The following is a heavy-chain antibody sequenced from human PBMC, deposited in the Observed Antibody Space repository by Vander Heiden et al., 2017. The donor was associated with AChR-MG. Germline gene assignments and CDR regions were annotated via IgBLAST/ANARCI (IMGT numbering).Heavy chain of an antibody. CDR1: GFTFSNAW. V-gene: IGHV3-15*01. J-gene: IGHJ4*02. CDR3: TTAAFEEVVGATRDY. Sequence: EVQLVESGGGLVKPGGSLRLSCAASGFTFSNAWMSWVRQAPGKGLEWVGRIKSKTDGGTTDYAAPVKGRFTISRDDSKNTLYLQMNSLKTEDTAVYYCTTAAFEEVVGATRDYWGQGTLVTVSS. D-gene: IGHD1-26*01. CDR2: IKSKTDGGTT.